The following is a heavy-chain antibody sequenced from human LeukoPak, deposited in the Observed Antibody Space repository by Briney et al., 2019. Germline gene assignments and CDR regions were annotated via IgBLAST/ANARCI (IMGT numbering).Heavy chain of an antibody. J-gene: IGHJ4*02. V-gene: IGHV1-2*02. CDR1: GYTFTGYY. Sequence: GSSVKVSCKASGYTFTGYYMHWVRQAPGQGLEWMGWINPNSGGTNYAQKFQGRVTMTRDTSISTAYMELSRLRSDDTAVYYCARGPSLRFLEWLTSTYFDYWGQGTLVTVSS. CDR3: ARGPSLRFLEWLTSTYFDY. CDR2: INPNSGGT. D-gene: IGHD3-3*01.